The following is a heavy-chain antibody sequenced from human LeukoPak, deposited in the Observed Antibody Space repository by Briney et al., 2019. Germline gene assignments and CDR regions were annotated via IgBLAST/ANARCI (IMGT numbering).Heavy chain of an antibody. J-gene: IGHJ4*02. D-gene: IGHD1-26*01. Sequence: GESLKISCQGFGYNFNNYWIGWVRQMPGRGLEWMGMRYPDGSASTYHPSFEGRVTISADQSVTTAYLEWNSLKASDTALYYCVRQGLQSGTYPAYWGPGTLVTVSS. CDR2: RYPDGSAS. V-gene: IGHV5-51*01. CDR1: GYNFNNYW. CDR3: VRQGLQSGTYPAY.